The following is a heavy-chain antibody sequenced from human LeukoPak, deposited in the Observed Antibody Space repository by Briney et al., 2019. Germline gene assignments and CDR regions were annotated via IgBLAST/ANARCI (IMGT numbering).Heavy chain of an antibody. CDR3: AKAFYDILTGFPN. D-gene: IGHD3-9*01. V-gene: IGHV3-30*18. CDR2: ISYDGSNK. J-gene: IGHJ4*02. Sequence: GGSLRLSCAASGFAFSSYGMHWVRQAPGKGLEWVAVISYDGSNKYYADSVKGRFTISRDNSKNTLYLQMNSLRAEDTAVYYCAKAFYDILTGFPNWGQGTLVTVSS. CDR1: GFAFSSYG.